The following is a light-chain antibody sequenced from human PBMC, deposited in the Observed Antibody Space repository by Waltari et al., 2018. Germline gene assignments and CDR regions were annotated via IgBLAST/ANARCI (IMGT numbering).Light chain of an antibody. Sequence: EIVLTQSPGTLSLSPGERATLSCRASQSVSRTLAWYQQKPGHAPRLLIYDASTRATGIPDMFSGSGSGTDFSLTISRVEREDFAVYYCQKDGTLPATFGQGTKVEIK. CDR2: DAS. V-gene: IGKV3-20*01. CDR3: QKDGTLPAT. J-gene: IGKJ1*01. CDR1: QSVSRT.